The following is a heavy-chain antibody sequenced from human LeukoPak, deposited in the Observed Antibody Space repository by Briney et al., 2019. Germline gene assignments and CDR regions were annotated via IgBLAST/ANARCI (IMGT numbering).Heavy chain of an antibody. V-gene: IGHV1-8*01. CDR1: GYTFTSYD. J-gene: IGHJ4*02. CDR2: MNPNSGNT. D-gene: IGHD6-13*01. Sequence: GASVKVSCKASGYTFTSYDINWVRQATGQGLEWMGWMNPNSGNTGYAQKFQGRVTMTRNTSISTAYMELSSLRSEDTAVYYCARGHYRSSRGVAAADYWGQGTLVTVSS. CDR3: ARGHYRSSRGVAAADY.